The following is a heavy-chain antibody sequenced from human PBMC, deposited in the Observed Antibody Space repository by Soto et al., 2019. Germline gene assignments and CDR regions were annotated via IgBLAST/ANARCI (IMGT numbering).Heavy chain of an antibody. Sequence: ASVKVSCKASGYTFTTYDISWVRQATGQGLEWMGWMNPYSGNTGYAQKFQGRVTVTRNTSIRTVYMELSGLRPDDTAVYYCARGGRPYCSGGSCPFDYWGQGTLVTVSS. CDR1: GYTFTTYD. CDR2: MNPYSGNT. J-gene: IGHJ4*02. D-gene: IGHD2-15*01. V-gene: IGHV1-8*01. CDR3: ARGGRPYCSGGSCPFDY.